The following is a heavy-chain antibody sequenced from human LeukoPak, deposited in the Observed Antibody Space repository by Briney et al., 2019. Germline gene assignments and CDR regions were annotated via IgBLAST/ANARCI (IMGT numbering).Heavy chain of an antibody. CDR1: GFTFNTYS. J-gene: IGHJ4*02. CDR2: IDSSGGYM. V-gene: IGHV3-21*06. Sequence: PGGSLRLSCEASGFTFNTYSMNWARQAPGKGLEWVSSIDSSGGYMFYADPVKGRFIISRDNANDSLYLQMNSLRVEDTAVYYCLRGDRRDYWGRGTLVTVSS. CDR3: LRGDRRDY.